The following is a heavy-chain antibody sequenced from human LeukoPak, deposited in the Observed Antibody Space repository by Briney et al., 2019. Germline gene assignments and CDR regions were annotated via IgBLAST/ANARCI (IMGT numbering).Heavy chain of an antibody. D-gene: IGHD3-3*01. V-gene: IGHV1-2*02. CDR3: ARDGVVHQYYDFWSGYFLMDV. J-gene: IGHJ6*03. Sequence: GASVKVSCKASGYTFTGYYMHWVRQAPGQGLEWMGWINPNSGGTNYAQKFQGRVTMTRDTSISTAYMELSRLRSDDTAVYYCARDGVVHQYYDFWSGYFLMDVWGKGTTVTVSS. CDR2: INPNSGGT. CDR1: GYTFTGYY.